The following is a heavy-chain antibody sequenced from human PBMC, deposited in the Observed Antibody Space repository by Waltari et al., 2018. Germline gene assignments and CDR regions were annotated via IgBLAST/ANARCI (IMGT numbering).Heavy chain of an antibody. CDR1: GYTFTSYG. CDR2: ISAYNGNT. V-gene: IGHV1-18*01. Sequence: QVQLVQSGAEVKKPGASVKVSCKASGYTFTSYGISWVRQAPGQGLEWMGWISAYNGNTNYAQKLQGRVTMTTYTSTSTAYMELRSLRSDDTAVYYCAGHLNQWELLPSFGYWGQGTLVTVSS. J-gene: IGHJ4*02. CDR3: AGHLNQWELLPSFGY. D-gene: IGHD1-26*01.